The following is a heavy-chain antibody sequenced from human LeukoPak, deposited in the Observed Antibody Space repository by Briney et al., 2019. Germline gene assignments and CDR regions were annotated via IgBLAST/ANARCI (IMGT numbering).Heavy chain of an antibody. Sequence: PSETLSLTCTVSGGSISSHYWSWIRQPPGKGLEWIGYIYYSGSTNYTNYNPSLKSRVTISVDTSKNQFSLKLSSVTAADTAVYYCGVGDYYYMDVWGKGTTVTVSS. J-gene: IGHJ6*03. D-gene: IGHD3-16*01. CDR3: GVGDYYYMDV. CDR1: GGSISSHY. CDR2: IYYSGSTNYT. V-gene: IGHV4-59*11.